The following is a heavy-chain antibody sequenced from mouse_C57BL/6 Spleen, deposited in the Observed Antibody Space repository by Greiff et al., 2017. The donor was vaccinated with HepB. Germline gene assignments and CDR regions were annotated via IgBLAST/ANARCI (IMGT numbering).Heavy chain of an antibody. CDR2: INPSDSET. J-gene: IGHJ3*01. CDR1: GYTFTSYW. CDR3: ASSLRELGPSFAD. V-gene: IGHV1-61*01. Sequence: QVQLQQPGAELVRPGSSVKLSCKASGYTFTSYWMDWVKQRPGQGLEWIGNINPSDSETHYNQKFKDKATLTVDKSSSTAYMQLSSLTSEDSAVYYCASSLRELGPSFADWGQGTLVTVSA. D-gene: IGHD4-1*01.